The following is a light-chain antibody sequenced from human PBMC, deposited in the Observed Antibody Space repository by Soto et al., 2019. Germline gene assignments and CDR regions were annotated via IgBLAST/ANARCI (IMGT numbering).Light chain of an antibody. V-gene: IGLV1-51*01. CDR1: SSNIGNNY. CDR2: DSD. Sequence: QSVLTQPPSVSAAPGQRVTVSCSGSSSNIGNNYVSWYQQLPGTAPKLLIYDSDRRPSGIPDRFSGSKSGTSATLGITGLQTGDEADYYCGTWDNSLSAVVFGGGTQLTVL. CDR3: GTWDNSLSAVV. J-gene: IGLJ2*01.